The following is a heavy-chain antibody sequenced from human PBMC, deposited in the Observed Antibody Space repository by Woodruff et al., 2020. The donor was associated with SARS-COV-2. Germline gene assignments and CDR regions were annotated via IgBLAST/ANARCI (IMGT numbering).Heavy chain of an antibody. CDR2: INHSGST. J-gene: IGHJ2*01. V-gene: IGHV4-34*01. CDR3: ARLLWSNWYFDL. Sequence: IGEINHSGSTNYNPSLKSRVTISVDTSKNQFSLKLSSVTAADTAVYYCARLLWSNWYFDLWGRGTLVTVSS. D-gene: IGHD2-21*01.